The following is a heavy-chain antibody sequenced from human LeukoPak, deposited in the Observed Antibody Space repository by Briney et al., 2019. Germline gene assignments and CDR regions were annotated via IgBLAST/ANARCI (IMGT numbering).Heavy chain of an antibody. CDR2: ISAYNGNT. V-gene: IGHV1-18*01. CDR3: ARDQVVGEINAEYFQH. Sequence: ASVKVSCKASGYTFTSYGISWVRQAPGQGLEWVGWISAYNGNTNYAQKLQGRVTMTTDTSTSTAYMELRSLRSDDTAVYYCARDQVVGEINAEYFQHWGQGTLVTVSS. J-gene: IGHJ1*01. CDR1: GYTFTSYG. D-gene: IGHD1-26*01.